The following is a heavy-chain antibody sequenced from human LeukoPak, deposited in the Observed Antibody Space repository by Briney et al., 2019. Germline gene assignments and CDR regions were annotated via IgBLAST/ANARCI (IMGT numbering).Heavy chain of an antibody. D-gene: IGHD5-12*01. CDR3: ARGVDRTKIYS. J-gene: IGHJ4*02. CDR2: THYTGSI. CDR1: DDSLSSGTYY. Sequence: KPSETLSLTCTVSDDSLSSGTYYWNWIRLYPGKGLEWIGCTHYTGSIYDNPSLKSRVTISVDTSKNQFSLNVNSVTAADTAVYYCARGVDRTKIYSWGQGTLVTVSS. V-gene: IGHV4-31*03.